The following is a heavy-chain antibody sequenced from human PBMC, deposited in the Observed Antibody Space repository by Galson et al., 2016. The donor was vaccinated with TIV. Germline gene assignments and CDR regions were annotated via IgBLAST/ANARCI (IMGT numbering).Heavy chain of an antibody. J-gene: IGHJ6*02. CDR2: VYYTGSTNNIPSLT. CDR1: GASISNYF. D-gene: IGHD4-17*01. CDR3: MREGSTVTMHHYFGMDV. Sequence: ETLSLTCTVSGASISNYFWTWIRQPPGKGPEWIGYVYYTGSTNNIPSLTNYNPSLKSRVTISLDTSKNQFSLKVNSVTAADTAVYYCMREGSTVTMHHYFGMDVWGQGTSVTVSS. V-gene: IGHV4-59*12.